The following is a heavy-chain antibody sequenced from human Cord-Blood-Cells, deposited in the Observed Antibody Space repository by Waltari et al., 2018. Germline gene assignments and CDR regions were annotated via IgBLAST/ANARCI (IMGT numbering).Heavy chain of an antibody. J-gene: IGHJ3*02. CDR1: GFTLRSDW. D-gene: IGHD1-26*01. CDR3: AREVGATHAFDI. Sequence: EVQLVESGGGLVQPGGSLRLSCAASGFTLRSDWMHWVRQAPGRGLVWVSRINSDGSSTSYADSVKGRFTISRDNAKNTLYLQMNSLRAEDTAVYYCAREVGATHAFDIWGQGTMVTDSS. V-gene: IGHV3-74*01. CDR2: INSDGSST.